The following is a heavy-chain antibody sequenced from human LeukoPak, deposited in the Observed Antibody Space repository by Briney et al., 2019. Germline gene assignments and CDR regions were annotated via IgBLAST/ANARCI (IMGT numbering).Heavy chain of an antibody. CDR1: GFTCSSCW. V-gene: IGHV3-7*01. CDR3: EAPATA. J-gene: IGHJ5*02. Sequence: GGSLRLSCAVSGFTCSSCWMNWVRQAPGKGLEWVGTVNEDGTAKFYVDSVKGRFTIFRDNTRSSLDLQMNSLTVEDTAMYYCEAPATAWGQGTLVTVSS. CDR2: VNEDGTAK.